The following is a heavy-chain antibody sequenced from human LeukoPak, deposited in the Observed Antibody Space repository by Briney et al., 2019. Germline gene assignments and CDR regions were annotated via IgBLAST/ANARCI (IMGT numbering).Heavy chain of an antibody. CDR2: INHSGST. J-gene: IGHJ6*02. V-gene: IGHV4-34*01. Sequence: SETLSLTCAVYGGSFSGYYWSWIRQPPGKGLEWIGEINHSGSTNYNPSLKSRVTISVDTSKNQFSLKLSSVTAADTAVYYCAGCIAAAGRDYYYGMDVWGQGTTVTVSS. CDR1: GGSFSGYY. CDR3: AGCIAAAGRDYYYGMDV. D-gene: IGHD6-13*01.